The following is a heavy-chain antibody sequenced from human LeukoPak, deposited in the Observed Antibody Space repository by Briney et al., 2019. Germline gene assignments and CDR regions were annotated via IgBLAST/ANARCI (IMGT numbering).Heavy chain of an antibody. CDR2: ISSSSSTI. CDR1: GFTFSSYA. V-gene: IGHV3-48*04. J-gene: IGHJ3*02. CDR3: ARELRYRAFDI. D-gene: IGHD3-16*02. Sequence: GGSLRLSCAGSGFTFSSYAMTWVRQAPGKGLEWVSYISSSSSTIYYADSVKGRFTISRDNAKNSLYLQMNSLRAEDTAVYYCARELRYRAFDIWGQGTMVTVSS.